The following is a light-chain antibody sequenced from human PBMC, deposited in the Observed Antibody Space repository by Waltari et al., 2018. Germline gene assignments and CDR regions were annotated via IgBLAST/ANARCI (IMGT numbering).Light chain of an antibody. Sequence: QSGLAQPASASGSPGQSITITCPGTSSDVGNYNLFPWYQQRPGKAPTLLIYEVTKRAPGTSDRFSASKSGNTASLSISGLQAQEDEADYYCCSYVGLGTYVFGTGTKVTV. CDR2: EVT. V-gene: IGLV2-23*02. J-gene: IGLJ1*01. CDR3: CSYVGLGTYV. CDR1: SSDVGNYNL.